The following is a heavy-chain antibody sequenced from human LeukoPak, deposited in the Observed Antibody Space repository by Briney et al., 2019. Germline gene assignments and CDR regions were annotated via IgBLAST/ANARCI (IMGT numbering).Heavy chain of an antibody. J-gene: IGHJ4*02. V-gene: IGHV3-7*01. CDR2: IKHDEREK. D-gene: IGHD3-10*01. Sequence: PGGSLRLSCVASGFTFSTDWMSCVPQAPGRGLEGVANIKHDEREKYYVDSVQGRFTMSRDKAKNSLYLQMNNRRAEDTAVYYCARFRALDYWGQGSLVTVSS. CDR3: ARFRALDY. CDR1: GFTFSTDW.